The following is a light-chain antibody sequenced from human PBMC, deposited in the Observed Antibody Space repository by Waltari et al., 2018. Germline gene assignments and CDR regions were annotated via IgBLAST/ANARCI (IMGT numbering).Light chain of an antibody. CDR1: NSGSKS. CDR3: QVWDSSSDHYV. Sequence: SYVLPQPPSVSVAPGQTARITCGGTNSGSKSVHWDHPKPGQAPVLVVYDDSDRPSGIPERFSGSNSGNTATLTISRVEAGDEADYYCQVWDSSSDHYVFGTGTKVTVL. J-gene: IGLJ1*01. V-gene: IGLV3-21*02. CDR2: DDS.